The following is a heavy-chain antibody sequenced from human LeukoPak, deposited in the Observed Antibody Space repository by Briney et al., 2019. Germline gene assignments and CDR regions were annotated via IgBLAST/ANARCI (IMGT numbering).Heavy chain of an antibody. V-gene: IGHV3-7*01. CDR2: IKQDGSEK. CDR3: ARYRHHSGWPIYYYYYYMGV. CDR1: GFTFYNYY. Sequence: PGGSLRLSCAASGFTFYNYYMNWVRQAPGKGLEWVANIKQDGSEKYYVDSVKGRFTISRDNAKHSLYLQMTSLRAEDTAVYYCARYRHHSGWPIYYYYYYMGVWGKGTTVTVSS. D-gene: IGHD6-19*01. J-gene: IGHJ6*03.